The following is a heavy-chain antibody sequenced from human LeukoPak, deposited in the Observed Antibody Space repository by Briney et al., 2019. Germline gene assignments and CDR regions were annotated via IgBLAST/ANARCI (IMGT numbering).Heavy chain of an antibody. CDR2: ISSSSSYI. Sequence: GGSLRLSCAASGFTFSSYSMNWVRQAPGKGLEWVSYISSSSSYIYYADSVKGRFTISRDNAKNSLYLQMNSLRAEDTAVYYCARGLTYYYDSSGFRVPAGFDYWGQGTLVTVSS. CDR3: ARGLTYYYDSSGFRVPAGFDY. J-gene: IGHJ4*02. D-gene: IGHD3-22*01. V-gene: IGHV3-21*05. CDR1: GFTFSSYS.